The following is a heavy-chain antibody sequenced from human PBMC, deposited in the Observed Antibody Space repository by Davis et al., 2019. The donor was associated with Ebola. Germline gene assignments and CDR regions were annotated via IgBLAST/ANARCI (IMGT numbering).Heavy chain of an antibody. J-gene: IGHJ4*02. V-gene: IGHV4-59*08. CDR1: GGSISSYY. CDR2: IYYSGST. Sequence: SETLSLTCTVSGGSISSYYWSWIRQPPGKGLEWIGYIYYSGSTNYNPSLKSRVTISVDTSKNQFSLKLSSVTAADTAVYYCARHFEWQWLVGDYFDYWGQGTLVTVSS. D-gene: IGHD6-19*01. CDR3: ARHFEWQWLVGDYFDY.